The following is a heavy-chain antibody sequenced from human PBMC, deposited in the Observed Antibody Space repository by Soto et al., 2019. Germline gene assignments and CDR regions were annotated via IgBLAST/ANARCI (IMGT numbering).Heavy chain of an antibody. CDR1: GTSLTMSGVG. CDR2: IYWDDDK. CDR3: THSPEYPVFDY. V-gene: IGHV2-5*02. J-gene: IGHJ4*02. Sequence: QITLKESGPTLVKPTQTLTLTCTFSGTSLTMSGVGVGWIRQPPGKALEWLALIYWDDDKRYSPSLKNRLTXTXXTSKHQVALRTTPRDPVDTATYYCTHSPEYPVFDYWGQGTLVTVSS.